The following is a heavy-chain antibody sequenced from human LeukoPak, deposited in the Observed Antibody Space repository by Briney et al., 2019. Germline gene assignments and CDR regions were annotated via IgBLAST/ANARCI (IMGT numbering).Heavy chain of an antibody. V-gene: IGHV3-53*04. CDR3: ARGSLNFGYYFDY. D-gene: IGHD3-3*01. J-gene: IGHJ4*02. Sequence: GSLRLSCAAFGFTVSSDYMSWVRQAPGXGLEWVSVTYSGGKTYYADSVKGRFTISRHNSKNKVYFQMNSLRAEDAAMYYCARGSLNFGYYFDYWGQGTLVTVSS. CDR1: GFTVSSDY. CDR2: TYSGGKT.